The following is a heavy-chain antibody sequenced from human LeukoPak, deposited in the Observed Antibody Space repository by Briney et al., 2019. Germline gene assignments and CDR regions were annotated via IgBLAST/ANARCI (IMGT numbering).Heavy chain of an antibody. CDR2: ISSSSSTI. V-gene: IGHV3-48*01. CDR3: ASHDSEGYFDY. J-gene: IGHJ4*02. CDR1: GFTFSSYS. D-gene: IGHD3-22*01. Sequence: GSLRLSCAASGFTFSSYSMNWVRQAPGKGLEWVSYISSSSSTIYYADSVKGRFTISRDNAKNSLYLQMNSLRAEDTAVYYCASHDSEGYFDYWGQGTLVTVSS.